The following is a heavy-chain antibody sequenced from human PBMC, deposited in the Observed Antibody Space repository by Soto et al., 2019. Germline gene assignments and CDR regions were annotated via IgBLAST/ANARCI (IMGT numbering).Heavy chain of an antibody. D-gene: IGHD2-2*02. CDR1: GFTFSSYA. CDR3: AKPWYQLLYGGIDY. Sequence: PGGSLRLSCAASGFTFSSYAMSWVRQAPGKGLEWVSAISGSGGSTYYADSVKGRFTISRDNSKNTLYLQMNSLRAEDTAVYYCAKPWYQLLYGGIDYWGQGTLVTVSS. CDR2: ISGSGGST. V-gene: IGHV3-23*01. J-gene: IGHJ4*02.